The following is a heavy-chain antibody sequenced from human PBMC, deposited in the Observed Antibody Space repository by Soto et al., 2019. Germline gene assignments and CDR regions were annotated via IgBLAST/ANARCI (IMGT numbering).Heavy chain of an antibody. V-gene: IGHV4-39*01. CDR2: IYYSGST. CDR1: GGSISSSSYY. Sequence: SETLSLTCTVSGGSISSSSYYWGWIRQPPGKGLEWIGSIYYSGSTYYNPSLKSRVTISVDTSKNQFSLKLSSVTAADTAVYYCASGGHLFEMGVKVNWNDASPYYYYYMDVWGKGTTVTVSS. J-gene: IGHJ6*03. CDR3: ASGGHLFEMGVKVNWNDASPYYYYYMDV. D-gene: IGHD1-1*01.